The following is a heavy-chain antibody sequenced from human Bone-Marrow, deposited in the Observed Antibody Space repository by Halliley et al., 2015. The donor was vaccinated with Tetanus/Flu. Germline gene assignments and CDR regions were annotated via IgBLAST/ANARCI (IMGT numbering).Heavy chain of an antibody. CDR3: AKAGPHGDDADYYYFALDV. CDR2: LSYDGDTE. CDR1: GFTFSQYA. J-gene: IGHJ6*02. D-gene: IGHD3-10*01. V-gene: IGHV3-30*18. Sequence: SLRLSCAASGFTFSQYAMHWVRQAPGKGLEWVAVLSYDGDTEYHADSVKGRFTISRDNSKNTLYLQMNSLRSDDTALYYCAKAGPHGDDADYYYFALDVWGQGTTVTVSS.